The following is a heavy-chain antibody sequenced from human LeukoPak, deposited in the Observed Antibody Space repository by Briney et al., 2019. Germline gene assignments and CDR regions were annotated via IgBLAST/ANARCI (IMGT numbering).Heavy chain of an antibody. CDR2: IKQDGREK. D-gene: IGHD6-13*01. J-gene: IGHJ4*02. CDR1: GFTFRNYW. CDR3: ASGRQLGY. V-gene: IGHV3-7*01. Sequence: PGGSLRLSCAASGFTFRNYWMSWVRQAPGKGLEWVANIKQDGREKYYVDSVKGRFTISRDNDKNSLYLQMNSMRAEDAAVYYCASGRQLGYWGQGTLVTVSS.